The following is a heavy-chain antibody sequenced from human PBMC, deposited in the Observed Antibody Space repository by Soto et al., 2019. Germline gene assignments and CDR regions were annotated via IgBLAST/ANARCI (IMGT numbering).Heavy chain of an antibody. J-gene: IGHJ4*02. CDR1: GGSLSGDY. CDR2: INHSGVT. V-gene: IGHV4-34*02. D-gene: IGHD2-21*02. Sequence: QVQLQQRGAGLLKPSETLSLTCAVYGGSLSGDYWSWSLQPPGKGPEWIGEINHSGVTNYNPSLKSRITISVDTSKNEFSLKLSSVTAADTAVYYCAKGGDWLDYWGPGTLVTVSS. CDR3: AKGGDWLDY.